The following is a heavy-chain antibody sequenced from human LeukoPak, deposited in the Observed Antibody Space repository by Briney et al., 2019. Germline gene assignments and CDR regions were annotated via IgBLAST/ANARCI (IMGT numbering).Heavy chain of an antibody. Sequence: GGSLRLSCAASGFTFSSYGMHWVRQAPGKGLEWVAVIWYDGSNKYYADSVKGRFTISRDNSKNTLYLQMNSLRAEDTAVYYCARDGSSGWYWVDYWGQGTLVAVSS. CDR2: IWYDGSNK. D-gene: IGHD6-19*01. CDR3: ARDGSSGWYWVDY. J-gene: IGHJ4*02. CDR1: GFTFSSYG. V-gene: IGHV3-33*01.